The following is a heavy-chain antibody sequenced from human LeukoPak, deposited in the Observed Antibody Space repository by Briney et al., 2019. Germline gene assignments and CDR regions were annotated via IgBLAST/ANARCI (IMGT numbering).Heavy chain of an antibody. Sequence: GGSLRLSCAASGFTFSSYSMNWVRQAPGKGLEWVSSISSSSSYIYYADSAKGRFTISRDNAKNSLYLQMNSLRAEDTAVYYCARDFYHDSSGSSFDYWGQGTLVTVSS. CDR1: GFTFSSYS. J-gene: IGHJ4*02. CDR3: ARDFYHDSSGSSFDY. V-gene: IGHV3-21*01. CDR2: ISSSSSYI. D-gene: IGHD3-22*01.